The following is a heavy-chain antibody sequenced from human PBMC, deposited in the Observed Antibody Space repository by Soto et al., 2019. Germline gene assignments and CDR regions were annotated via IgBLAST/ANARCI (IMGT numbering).Heavy chain of an antibody. J-gene: IGHJ4*02. Sequence: GGSLRLSCAASGFTFSSYWMNWVRQAPGKGLDWVSLINPDGGTTTYAESVKGRFTIFRDNAKNTVYLQMTSLRVEDTAVYYCARDLRGSPHYWGQGPLVTVSS. CDR2: INPDGGTT. CDR1: GFTFSSYW. D-gene: IGHD1-26*01. V-gene: IGHV3-74*03. CDR3: ARDLRGSPHY.